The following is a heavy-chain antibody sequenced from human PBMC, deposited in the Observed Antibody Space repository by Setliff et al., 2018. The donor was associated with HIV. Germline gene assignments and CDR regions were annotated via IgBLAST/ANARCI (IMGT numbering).Heavy chain of an antibody. V-gene: IGHV4-31*11. D-gene: IGHD6-13*01. Sequence: SETLSLTCAVYGGSFNDYYWTWIRQHPGKGLEWIGYIYSTGSTYHSPSLESRVTISIDTSKNQFSLKLSSVTAADTAVYFCARGRGSSSSWPIDYWGQGTLVTVSS. J-gene: IGHJ4*02. CDR1: GGSFNDYY. CDR3: ARGRGSSSSWPIDY. CDR2: IYSTGST.